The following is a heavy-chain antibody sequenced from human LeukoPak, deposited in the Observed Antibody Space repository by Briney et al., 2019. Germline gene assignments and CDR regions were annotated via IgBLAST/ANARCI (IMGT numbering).Heavy chain of an antibody. V-gene: IGHV4-59*08. Sequence: ASETLSLTCTVSGGSISSYYWSWIRQPPGKGLEWIGYIYYSGSTNYNPSLKSRVTISVDTSKNQFSLKLSSVTAADTAVYYCARGVLTGEMATINYFDYWGQGTLVTVSS. J-gene: IGHJ4*02. CDR3: ARGVLTGEMATINYFDY. CDR2: IYYSGST. CDR1: GGSISSYY. D-gene: IGHD5-12*01.